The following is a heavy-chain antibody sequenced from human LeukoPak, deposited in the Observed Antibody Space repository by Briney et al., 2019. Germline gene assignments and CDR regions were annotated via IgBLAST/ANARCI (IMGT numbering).Heavy chain of an antibody. Sequence: KPGGSLRLSCAASGFTFSSYSMNWVRQAPGKGLKWVSSISSSSSYIYYADSVKGRFTISRDNAKNSLYLQMNSLRAEDTAVYYCARDLVCLVRPGWGQGTLVTVSS. CDR1: GFTFSSYS. J-gene: IGHJ4*02. D-gene: IGHD6-13*01. CDR3: ARDLVCLVRPG. V-gene: IGHV3-21*01. CDR2: ISSSSSYI.